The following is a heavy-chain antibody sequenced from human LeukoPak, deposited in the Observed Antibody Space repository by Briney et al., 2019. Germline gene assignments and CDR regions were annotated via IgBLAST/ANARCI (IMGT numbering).Heavy chain of an antibody. CDR1: GFTFTTYW. CDR2: INTDGRVT. Sequence: GGSLRLSCAASGFTFTTYWMHWVRQVPGKGLVWVARINTDGRVTTYADSVKGRFTVSRDNAENTLYLQMGNLRPEDTAVYYCIRETHVGLHLEYWGQGTLATVTS. D-gene: IGHD3-10*02. J-gene: IGHJ4*02. CDR3: IRETHVGLHLEY. V-gene: IGHV3-74*01.